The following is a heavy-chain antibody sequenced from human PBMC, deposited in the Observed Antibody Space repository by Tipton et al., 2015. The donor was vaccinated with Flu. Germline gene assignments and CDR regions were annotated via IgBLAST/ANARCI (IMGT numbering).Heavy chain of an antibody. V-gene: IGHV4-34*01. CDR2: INHRGTT. CDR1: GGSFSGHY. J-gene: IGHJ6*03. CDR3: ASVETELLYERSVDYYYYMDV. D-gene: IGHD2-15*01. Sequence: TLSLTCVVYGGSFSGHYWSWIRQPPGKGLEWIGEINHRGTTNYNPSLKSRLTISVDTSKSHFSLKLRSVTAADTAVYYCASVETELLYERSVDYYYYMDVWGKGTTVTVSS.